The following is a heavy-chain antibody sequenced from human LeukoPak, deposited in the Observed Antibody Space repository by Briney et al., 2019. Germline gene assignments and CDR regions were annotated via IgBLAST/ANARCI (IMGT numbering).Heavy chain of an antibody. D-gene: IGHD3-10*01. J-gene: IGHJ6*02. CDR1: GYTFTSYG. CDR3: ARERGITMVRGVMFYYGMDV. V-gene: IGHV1-18*01. CDR2: ISDYNGNT. Sequence: ASVKVSCKASGYTFTSYGISWVRQAPGQGLEWMGWISDYNGNTNYAQKLQGRVTMTTDTSTSTAYMELRSLRSDDTAVYYCARERGITMVRGVMFYYGMDVWGQGTTVTVSS.